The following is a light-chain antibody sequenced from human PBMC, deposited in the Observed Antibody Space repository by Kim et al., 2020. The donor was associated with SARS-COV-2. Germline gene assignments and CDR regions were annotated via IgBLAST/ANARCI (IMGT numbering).Light chain of an antibody. CDR2: KAS. V-gene: IGKV1-5*03. Sequence: SASVGDRVTITCRASRIIDTWLAGFQQKPGKAPNRLIYKASSLKRGLPSRFSGSGSGTEFTLTTSSLPPDDFASYCCQQYRSYPWAFGRGTKLEI. J-gene: IGKJ4*02. CDR1: RIIDTW. CDR3: QQYRSYPWA.